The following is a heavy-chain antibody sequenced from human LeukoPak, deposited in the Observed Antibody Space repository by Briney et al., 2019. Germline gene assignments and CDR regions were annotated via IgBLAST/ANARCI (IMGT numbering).Heavy chain of an antibody. CDR2: INHSGST. Sequence: PLETLSLTCAVNGGSFSDYYWSWIRQPPGQGLEWIGEINHSGSTNYNPSLKSRVTISVDTSKNQFSLNLSSVTAADTAVYYCARARDWYFDLWGRGTLVTVSS. V-gene: IGHV4-34*01. CDR3: ARARDWYFDL. CDR1: GGSFSDYY. J-gene: IGHJ2*01.